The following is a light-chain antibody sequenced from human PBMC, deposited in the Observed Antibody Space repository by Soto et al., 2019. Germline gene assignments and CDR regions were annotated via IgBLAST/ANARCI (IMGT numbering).Light chain of an antibody. CDR3: QQYNSWPPTT. J-gene: IGKJ1*01. CDR1: ESVTSN. Sequence: EIVTTQSPATLSVSPGEGATLSCRATESVTSNLAWYQQKPGQAPRLLIYGASTRATGTPARFSGSGSGTEFTLTISSLQSEDFAVYYCQQYNSWPPTTFGQGTKVDIK. CDR2: GAS. V-gene: IGKV3-15*01.